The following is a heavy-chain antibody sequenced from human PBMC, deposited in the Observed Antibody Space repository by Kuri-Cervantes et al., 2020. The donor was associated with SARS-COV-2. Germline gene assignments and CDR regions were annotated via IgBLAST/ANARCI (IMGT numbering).Heavy chain of an antibody. CDR2: IYYSGTT. J-gene: IGHJ4*02. D-gene: IGHD6-19*01. CDR3: ARYGSGWRFDY. CDR1: GGSISSSNYY. Sequence: SETLSLTCSVSGGSISSSNYYWAWIRQPPGKGLEWIGSIYYSGTTYHNPSLKSRVTISVDTSKNQFSLKLSSVTAADTAVYYCARYGSGWRFDYWGQGTLVTVSS. V-gene: IGHV4-39*07.